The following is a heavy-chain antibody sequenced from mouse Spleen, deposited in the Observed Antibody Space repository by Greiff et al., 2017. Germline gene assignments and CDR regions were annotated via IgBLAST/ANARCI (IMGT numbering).Heavy chain of an antibody. CDR3: TTGNSFAY. D-gene: IGHD2-1*01. CDR1: GFNIKDDY. V-gene: IGHV14-4*01. CDR2: IDPENGDT. J-gene: IGHJ3*01. Sequence: EVMLVESGAELVRPGASVKLSCTASGFNIKDDYMHWVKQRPEQGLEWIGWIDPENGDTEYASKFQGKATITADTSSNTAYLQLSSLTSEDTAVYYCTTGNSFAYWGQGTLVTVSA.